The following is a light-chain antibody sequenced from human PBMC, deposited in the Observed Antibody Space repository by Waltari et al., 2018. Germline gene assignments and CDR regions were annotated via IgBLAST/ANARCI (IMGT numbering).Light chain of an antibody. V-gene: IGLV7-46*01. CDR1: IGAVTSGHY. CDR2: DIN. CDR3: LVSYNKTRPV. J-gene: IGLJ2*01. Sequence: QAVVTQEPSVTVSPGGTVTLTCGSSIGAVTSGHYPYWFQQKPGQAPRTLIYDINNKHSWTPARFSGSLLGGKAALTLSGAQPEDEAAYYCLVSYNKTRPVFGGGTKLTVL.